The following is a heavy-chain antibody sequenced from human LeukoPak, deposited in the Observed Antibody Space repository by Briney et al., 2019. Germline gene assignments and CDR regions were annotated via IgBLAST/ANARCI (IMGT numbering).Heavy chain of an antibody. CDR2: ISTDGKST. D-gene: IGHD2-2*01. J-gene: IGHJ6*02. CDR3: VRDYQFIQEV. V-gene: IGHV3-74*01. Sequence: GGSLRLSCVASGFTFSNYWMLWVRQAPGKGLMWVSLISTDGKSTRCAESVKGRFTISRDDAKNALYLQMDILRVEDTALYFCVRDYQFIQEVWGQGTTVTVSS. CDR1: GFTFSNYW.